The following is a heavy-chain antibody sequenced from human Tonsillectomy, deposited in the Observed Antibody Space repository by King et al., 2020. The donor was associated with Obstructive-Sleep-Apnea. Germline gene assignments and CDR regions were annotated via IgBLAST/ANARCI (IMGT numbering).Heavy chain of an antibody. V-gene: IGHV4-31*03. D-gene: IGHD3-9*01. CDR1: GGSISSGGYY. CDR3: ARLNYDILTGYYLFDY. CDR2: IYYSGST. Sequence: VQLQESGPGLVKPSQTLSLTCTVSGGSISSGGYYWSWIRQPPGKGLEWIGYIYYSGSTYYNPSLKSRVTISVDTSKNQFSLKLSSVTAADTAVYYCARLNYDILTGYYLFDYWGQGTLVTVSS. J-gene: IGHJ4*02.